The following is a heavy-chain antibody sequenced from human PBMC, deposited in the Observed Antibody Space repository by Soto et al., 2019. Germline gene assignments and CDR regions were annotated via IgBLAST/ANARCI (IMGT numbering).Heavy chain of an antibody. Sequence: GESLKISCKGSGYSFTSYWISWVRQMPGKGLEWMGRIDPSDSYTNYSPSFQGHVTISADKSISTAYLQWSSLKASDTAMYYCARLLVVVPAAPNYGMDVWGQGATVTVSS. CDR3: ARLLVVVPAAPNYGMDV. D-gene: IGHD2-2*01. J-gene: IGHJ6*02. V-gene: IGHV5-10-1*01. CDR2: IDPSDSYT. CDR1: GYSFTSYW.